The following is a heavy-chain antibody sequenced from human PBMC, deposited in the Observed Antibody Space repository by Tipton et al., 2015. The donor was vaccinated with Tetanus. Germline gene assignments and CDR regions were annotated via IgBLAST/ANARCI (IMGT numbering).Heavy chain of an antibody. D-gene: IGHD2-2*01. CDR3: ARAILGYCSTSSCQYFFNY. Sequence: QVQLVQSGGEVKKPGASVKVSCKASGYTFTSYGISWVRQAPGQGLEWMGWINGYNGNTNYAQKFQGRVTMTTDTSTNTAYMELRSLRSDDTAVYYCARAILGYCSTSSCQYFFNYWGQGTLVTVSS. V-gene: IGHV1-18*01. CDR2: INGYNGNT. J-gene: IGHJ4*02. CDR1: GYTFTSYG.